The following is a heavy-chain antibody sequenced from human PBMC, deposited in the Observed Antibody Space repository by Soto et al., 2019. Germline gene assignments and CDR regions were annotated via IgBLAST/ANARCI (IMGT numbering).Heavy chain of an antibody. J-gene: IGHJ6*02. V-gene: IGHV1-2*02. Sequence: ASVKVSCKASGYTFTGYYMHWVRQAPGQGLEWMGWINPNSGGTNYAQKFQGRVTMTRDTSISTAYMELSRLRSDDTAVYYCASRGFFGAVNALPYGMDVWGQGTTVTVSS. CDR2: INPNSGGT. D-gene: IGHD3-3*01. CDR1: GYTFTGYY. CDR3: ASRGFFGAVNALPYGMDV.